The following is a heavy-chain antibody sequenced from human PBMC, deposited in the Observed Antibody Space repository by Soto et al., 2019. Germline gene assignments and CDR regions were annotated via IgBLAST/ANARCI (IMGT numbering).Heavy chain of an antibody. Sequence: SETLSLTCTVSGDSISSGDYYWSWVRQPPGKGLEWIGEIYHSGSTNYNPSLKSRVTISVDKSKNQFSLKLSSVTAADTAVYYCARDYMVRGVMRWFDPWGQGTLVTVSS. J-gene: IGHJ5*02. CDR3: ARDYMVRGVMRWFDP. CDR1: GDSISSGDYY. V-gene: IGHV4-4*02. CDR2: IYHSGST. D-gene: IGHD3-10*01.